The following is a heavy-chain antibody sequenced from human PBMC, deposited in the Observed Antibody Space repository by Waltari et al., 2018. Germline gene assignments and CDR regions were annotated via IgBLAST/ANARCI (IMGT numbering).Heavy chain of an antibody. J-gene: IGHJ6*02. CDR3: VRENRVTMIRGSMDV. D-gene: IGHD3-22*01. V-gene: IGHV2-70*15. Sequence: QVTLRESGPALVRPTQTLTLTCTFSGFSLSGSQMCVSWIRQPPGKALEWLARIDWDDDKDYSPSLQTRLTISKDTSKNQVVLTMTDMGLVDTATYYCVRENRVTMIRGSMDVWGQGAMVTVSS. CDR1: GFSLSGSQMC. CDR2: IDWDDDK.